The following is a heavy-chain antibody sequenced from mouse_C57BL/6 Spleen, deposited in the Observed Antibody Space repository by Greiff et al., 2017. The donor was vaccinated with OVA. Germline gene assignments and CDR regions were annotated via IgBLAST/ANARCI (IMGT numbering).Heavy chain of an antibody. J-gene: IGHJ4*01. D-gene: IGHD2-4*01. V-gene: IGHV1-11*01. CDR2: IYPVSGET. CDR1: GYTFTDHI. Sequence: QVQLQQSGAELASPGASVTLSCKASGYTFTDHIMNWVKKRPGQGLEWIGRIYPVSGETNYNQKFMGKATVSVDRSSSTVYMVLNSLTSEDPAVYYCGRSSIYYDYDGYAMDYWGQGTSVTVSS. CDR3: GRSSIYYDYDGYAMDY.